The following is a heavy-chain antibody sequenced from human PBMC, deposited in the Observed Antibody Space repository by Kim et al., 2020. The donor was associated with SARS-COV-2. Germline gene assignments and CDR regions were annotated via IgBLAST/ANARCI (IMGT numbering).Heavy chain of an antibody. Sequence: GGSLRLSCAASGFTFSNAWMSWVRQAPGKGLEWVGRIKSKTDGGTTDYAAPVKGRFTLSRNDSRNTLYLQMHSLKTEDTAVYYCATERGDYWGQGTLVTVSS. CDR3: ATERGDY. D-gene: IGHD3-10*01. CDR2: IKSKTDGGTT. J-gene: IGHJ4*02. CDR1: GFTFSNAW. V-gene: IGHV3-15*01.